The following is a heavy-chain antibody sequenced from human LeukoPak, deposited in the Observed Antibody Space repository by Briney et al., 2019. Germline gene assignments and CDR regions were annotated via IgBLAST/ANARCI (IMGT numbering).Heavy chain of an antibody. CDR3: ARGGASASFDY. J-gene: IGHJ4*02. V-gene: IGHV4-4*07. Sequence: SETLSLTCTVSGGSLSSYYWSWIRQPAGKGLEWIGRIYTSGSTYYNPSLKSRVTMSVDTSKNQFSLKLSSVTAADTAVFYCARGGASASFDYWGQGTLVTVSS. D-gene: IGHD4/OR15-4a*01. CDR1: GGSLSSYY. CDR2: IYTSGST.